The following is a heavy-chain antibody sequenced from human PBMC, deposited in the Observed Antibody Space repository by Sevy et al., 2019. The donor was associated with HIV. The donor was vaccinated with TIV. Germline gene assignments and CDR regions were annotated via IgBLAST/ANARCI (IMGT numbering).Heavy chain of an antibody. CDR3: ARSGVAAAGTGIYWYFDL. CDR1: GDSVSSNSAA. Sequence: SQTLSLTCAISGDSVSSNSAAWNWIRQSPSRGLEWLGRTYYRSKWYNDYAVSVKSRITINPDTSKNQFSLQLNYVTPEDTAVYYCARSGVAAAGTGIYWYFDLWGRGTLVTVSS. V-gene: IGHV6-1*01. CDR2: TYYRSKWYN. D-gene: IGHD6-13*01. J-gene: IGHJ2*01.